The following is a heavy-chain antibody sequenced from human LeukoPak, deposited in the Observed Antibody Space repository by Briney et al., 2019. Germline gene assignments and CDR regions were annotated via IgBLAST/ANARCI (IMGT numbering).Heavy chain of an antibody. CDR3: ATYDQKLAFDN. Sequence: PSETLSLTCIVSGGSMSSYYWSWIRQPAGKGLEWIGHMYTDGSTNYNPFLNSRVTMSVDTSKKHFSLRLNSVTAADTAVYYCATYDQKLAFDNWGQGTLVTVSS. D-gene: IGHD6-13*01. V-gene: IGHV4-4*07. J-gene: IGHJ4*02. CDR1: GGSMSSYY. CDR2: MYTDGST.